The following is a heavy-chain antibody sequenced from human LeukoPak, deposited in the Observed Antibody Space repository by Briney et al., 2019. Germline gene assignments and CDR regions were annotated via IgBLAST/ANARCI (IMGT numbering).Heavy chain of an antibody. CDR3: ARQILYSSSWYYWFDP. CDR1: GYSFTSYW. J-gene: IGHJ5*02. V-gene: IGHV5-51*01. CDR2: IYPGDSDT. Sequence: GESLKISCKGSGYSFTSYWIGWVRQMPGKGLEWMGIIYPGDSDTRYSPSFQGQVTISADKSISTAYLQWSSLKASDTAMYYCARQILYSSSWYYWFDPWGQGTLVTVSS. D-gene: IGHD6-13*01.